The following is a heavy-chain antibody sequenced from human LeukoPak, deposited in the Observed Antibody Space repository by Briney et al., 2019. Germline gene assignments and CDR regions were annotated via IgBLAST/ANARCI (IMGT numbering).Heavy chain of an antibody. Sequence: QPGGSLRLSCAASGFTFSSYAMSWVRQAPGKGREWVSAISGSGGSTYYADSVKGRFTISRDNSKNTLYLQMNSLSAEDTAVYYCAKGSQITIFGASPDYWGQGTLVTVSS. CDR2: ISGSGGST. D-gene: IGHD3-3*01. J-gene: IGHJ4*02. V-gene: IGHV3-23*01. CDR1: GFTFSSYA. CDR3: AKGSQITIFGASPDY.